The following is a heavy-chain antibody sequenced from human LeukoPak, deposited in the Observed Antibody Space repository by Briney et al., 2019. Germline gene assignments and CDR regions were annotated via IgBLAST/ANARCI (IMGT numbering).Heavy chain of an antibody. J-gene: IGHJ3*02. CDR3: ARDFSYYYDSSGYTDAFDI. CDR1: GFTFSSYW. D-gene: IGHD3-22*01. Sequence: GGSLRLSCAASGFTFSSYWMHWVRQAPGKGLVWVSRINSDGSSTSYADSVKGRFTISRDNAKNTLYLQMNSLRAEDTAVYYCARDFSYYYDSSGYTDAFDIWGQGTMVTVSS. CDR2: INSDGSST. V-gene: IGHV3-74*01.